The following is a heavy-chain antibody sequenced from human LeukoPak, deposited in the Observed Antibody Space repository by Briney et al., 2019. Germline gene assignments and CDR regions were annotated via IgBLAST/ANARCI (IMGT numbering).Heavy chain of an antibody. D-gene: IGHD3-22*01. Sequence: ASVKVSCKASGYTLTGYYMHWVRQAPGQGLEWMGRINPNSGGTNYVQKFQGRVTMTRDTSISTAYMELSRLRSDDTAVYYCARDRNYYDSSGYYYVRDAFDIWGQGTMVTVSS. J-gene: IGHJ3*02. CDR1: GYTLTGYY. V-gene: IGHV1-2*06. CDR2: INPNSGGT. CDR3: ARDRNYYDSSGYYYVRDAFDI.